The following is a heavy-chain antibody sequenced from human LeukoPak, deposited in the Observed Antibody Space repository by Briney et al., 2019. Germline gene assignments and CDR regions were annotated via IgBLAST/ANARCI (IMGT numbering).Heavy chain of an antibody. J-gene: IGHJ6*03. Sequence: SQTLSLTCAVSGGSISSGGYSWSWIRQPPGKGLEWIGYIYHSGSTYYNPSLKSRVTISVDRSKNQFSLKLSSVTAADTAVYYCARDSGSVRWFGELQCYMHVWGKGTTVTVSS. D-gene: IGHD3-10*01. V-gene: IGHV4-30-2*01. CDR1: GGSISSGGYS. CDR2: IYHSGST. CDR3: ARDSGSVRWFGELQCYMHV.